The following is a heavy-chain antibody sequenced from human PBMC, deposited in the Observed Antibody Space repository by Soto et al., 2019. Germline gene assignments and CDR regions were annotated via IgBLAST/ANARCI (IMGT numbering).Heavy chain of an antibody. J-gene: IGHJ4*02. V-gene: IGHV1-3*01. Sequence: ASVKVSCKASGYTFTSYAMHWVRQAPGQRLEWMGWINAGNGNTKYSQKFQGRVTITRDTSASTAYMELSSLRSEDTAVYYCARDGEGLRFWYDYWGQGTLVTVSS. CDR2: INAGNGNT. CDR1: GYTFTSYA. D-gene: IGHD3-3*01. CDR3: ARDGEGLRFWYDY.